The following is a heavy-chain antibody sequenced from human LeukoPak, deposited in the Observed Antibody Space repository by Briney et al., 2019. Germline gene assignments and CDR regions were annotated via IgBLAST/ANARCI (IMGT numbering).Heavy chain of an antibody. Sequence: KPSETLSLTCTVSGGSISSGGYYWSWIRQHPGKGLEWIGYIYYSGSTYYNPSLKSRVTISVDTSKNQFSLKLSSVTAADTAVYYCATYSPITMIVVGDAFDIWGQGTMVTVSS. D-gene: IGHD3-22*01. CDR2: IYYSGST. CDR1: GGSISSGGYY. CDR3: ATYSPITMIVVGDAFDI. V-gene: IGHV4-31*03. J-gene: IGHJ3*02.